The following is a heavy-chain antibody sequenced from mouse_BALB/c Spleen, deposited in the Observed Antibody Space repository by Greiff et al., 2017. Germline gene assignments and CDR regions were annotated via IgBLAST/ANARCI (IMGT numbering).Heavy chain of an antibody. Sequence: EVKVVESGGGLVKPGGSLKLSCAASGFTFSDYYMYWVRQPPEKRLEWVATISDGGSYTYYPDSVKGRFTISRDNAKNNLYLQMSSLKSEDTAMYYCARGGRPPAWFADWGQGTLVTVSA. J-gene: IGHJ3*01. CDR3: ARGGRPPAWFAD. CDR1: GFTFSDYY. V-gene: IGHV5-4*02. CDR2: ISDGGSYT.